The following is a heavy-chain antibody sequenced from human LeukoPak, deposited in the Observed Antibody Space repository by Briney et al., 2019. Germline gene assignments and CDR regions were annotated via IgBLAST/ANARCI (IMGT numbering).Heavy chain of an antibody. Sequence: ASVKVSCKASGYTFTSYGISWVRQAPGQGLEWMGWISAYNGNTNYAQKLQGRVTMTTDTSTSTAYMELRSLRSDDTAVYYCARDYSPYCSGGSCYQGFADWGQGTLVTVSS. J-gene: IGHJ4*02. D-gene: IGHD2-15*01. CDR3: ARDYSPYCSGGSCYQGFAD. CDR1: GYTFTSYG. V-gene: IGHV1-18*01. CDR2: ISAYNGNT.